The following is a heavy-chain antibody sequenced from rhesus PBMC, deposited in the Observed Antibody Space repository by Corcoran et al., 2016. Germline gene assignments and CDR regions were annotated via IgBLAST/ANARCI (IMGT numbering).Heavy chain of an antibody. CDR1: GGSISSNY. Sequence: QLQLQESGPGLVKPSETLSLTCAVSGGSISSNYWSWIRQPPGKGLEWVGRISGSGGSTDCNPSLKSRVTISTATSKNQFSLKLSSVTAADTAVYYCARVGYSSWSGYFDLWGPGTPITISS. CDR3: ARVGYSSWSGYFDL. D-gene: IGHD6-13*01. CDR2: ISGSGGST. J-gene: IGHJ2*01. V-gene: IGHV4-173*01.